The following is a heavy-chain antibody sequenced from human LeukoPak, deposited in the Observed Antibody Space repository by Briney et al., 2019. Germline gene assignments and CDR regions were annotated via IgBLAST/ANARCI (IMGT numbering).Heavy chain of an antibody. Sequence: GGSLRLSCAASGFTFDNYAMSWVRQAPGKGLEWVSSISGSGRNIYYTDSVKGRFTVSRDNSNNTLFLQMDSLRAEDTAIYYCAKGAAMITYNWFDPWGQGTLVTVSS. D-gene: IGHD3-22*01. CDR1: GFTFDNYA. V-gene: IGHV3-23*01. CDR2: ISGSGRNI. CDR3: AKGAAMITYNWFDP. J-gene: IGHJ5*02.